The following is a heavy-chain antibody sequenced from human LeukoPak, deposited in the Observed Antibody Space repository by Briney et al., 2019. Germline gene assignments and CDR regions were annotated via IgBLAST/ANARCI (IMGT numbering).Heavy chain of an antibody. CDR2: INGDGSST. Sequence: HPGGSLRLSCAASGFTFSSYWMHWVRHAPGKGLVWVSRINGDGSSTLYADSVKGRFTISRDNAKNTLYLEMNSLRAEDTAVYYCTRPCLQSIYDLWGQGTLVTVSS. V-gene: IGHV3-74*03. CDR3: TRPCLQSIYDL. CDR1: GFTFSSYW. D-gene: IGHD3-3*01. J-gene: IGHJ4*02.